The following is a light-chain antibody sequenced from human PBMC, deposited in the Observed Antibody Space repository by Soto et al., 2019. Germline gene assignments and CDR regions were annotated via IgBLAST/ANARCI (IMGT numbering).Light chain of an antibody. CDR1: SSDVGGYND. Sequence: QSALTQPASVSGSPGQSITIACTGTSSDVGGYNDVSWYQQHPVKAPKLIIYDVTNRPSGVSDRFSGSKSGNTASLTISGLQAEDEADYYCSSYTSSSTPYVFGTGTKLTVL. CDR2: DVT. CDR3: SSYTSSSTPYV. V-gene: IGLV2-14*01. J-gene: IGLJ1*01.